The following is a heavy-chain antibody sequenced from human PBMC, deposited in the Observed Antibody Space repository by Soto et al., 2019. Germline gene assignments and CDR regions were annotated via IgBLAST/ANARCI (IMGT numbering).Heavy chain of an antibody. CDR1: GFSLSTSGVG. CDR2: IYWDDDK. CDR3: ARDSSGWYGFDY. V-gene: IGHV2-5*02. D-gene: IGHD6-19*01. J-gene: IGHJ4*02. Sequence: QITLKESGPTLVKPTQTLTLTCTFSGFSLSTSGVGVGWIRQPPGKALEWVAHIYWDDDKRYSPSLKSRLTITKDTSKNQVVLTMTNMGPVDTATYYCARDSSGWYGFDYWGQGTLVTVSS.